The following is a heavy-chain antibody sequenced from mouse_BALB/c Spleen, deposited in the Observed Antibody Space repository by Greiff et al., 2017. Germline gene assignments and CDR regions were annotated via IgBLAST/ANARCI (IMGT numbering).Heavy chain of an antibody. V-gene: IGHV3-2*02. CDR3: ARDGNAMDY. Sequence: EVKLVESGPGLVKPSQSLSLTCTVTGYSITSDYAWNWIRQFPGNKLEWMGYISYSGSTSYNPSLKSRISITRDTSKNQFFLQLNSVTTEDTATYYCARDGNAMDYWGQGTSVTVSS. J-gene: IGHJ4*01. CDR2: ISYSGST. CDR1: GYSITSDYA. D-gene: IGHD2-1*01.